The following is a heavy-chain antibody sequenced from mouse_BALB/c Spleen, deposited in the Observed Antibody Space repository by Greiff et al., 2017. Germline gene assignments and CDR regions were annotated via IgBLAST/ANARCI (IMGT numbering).Heavy chain of an antibody. CDR2: ILPGSGST. J-gene: IGHJ3*01. CDR1: GFTFSSYW. CDR3: RRSSGYYAY. Sequence: QVQLKESGAELMKPGASVKISCKATGFTFSSYWIGWVKQRPGNGLEWIGEILPGSGSTNYNEKFKGKATFTADTSSNTVYMQLSSLTSEDSAVYCCRRSSGYYAYWGQGTLVTVSA. V-gene: IGHV1-9*01. D-gene: IGHD2-3*01.